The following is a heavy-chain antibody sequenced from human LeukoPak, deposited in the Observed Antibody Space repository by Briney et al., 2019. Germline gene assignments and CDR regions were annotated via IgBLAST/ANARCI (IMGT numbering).Heavy chain of an antibody. J-gene: IGHJ6*03. CDR1: GFTFSNAW. V-gene: IGHV4-59*01. Sequence: PWGSLRLSCATSGFTFSNAWMSWIRQPPGKGLEWIGYIYSSGSTNYNPSLKSRVTMSVDTSKNQFSLKVSSVTAADTAVYYCARVFDSGSQAYFYYMDVWGKGTTVTISS. CDR3: ARVFDSGSQAYFYYMDV. CDR2: IYSSGST. D-gene: IGHD3-10*01.